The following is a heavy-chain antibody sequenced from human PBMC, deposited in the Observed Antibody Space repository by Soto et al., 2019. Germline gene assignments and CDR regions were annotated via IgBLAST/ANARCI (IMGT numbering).Heavy chain of an antibody. CDR2: IGPSGNT. D-gene: IGHD4-4*01. J-gene: IGHJ6*02. Sequence: EVQLLESGEDLVQPGGSLRLVCAASGFTFSNSGMRWVRQAPGQGLEWVSSIGPSGNTYYSDAVKGRFTISRDISKNTLFLQMDSLRAEDTATYYCAKLLHNSYYNVMDVWGQGTTVNVSS. V-gene: IGHV3-23*01. CDR1: GFTFSNSG. CDR3: AKLLHNSYYNVMDV.